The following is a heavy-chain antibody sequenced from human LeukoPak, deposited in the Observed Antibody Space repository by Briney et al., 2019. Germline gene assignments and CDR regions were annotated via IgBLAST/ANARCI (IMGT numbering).Heavy chain of an antibody. CDR3: AQGRYCANGICPFDY. Sequence: GGSLRLSCEASGFTFSSYAMTWVRQAPGKGLEWVSAISASGGNTYYADSVKGRLTISRDNSKNTLYLQMNSLRAEDTAVYYCAQGRYCANGICPFDYWGQGTLVTVSS. J-gene: IGHJ4*02. D-gene: IGHD2-8*01. CDR2: ISASGGNT. V-gene: IGHV3-23*01. CDR1: GFTFSSYA.